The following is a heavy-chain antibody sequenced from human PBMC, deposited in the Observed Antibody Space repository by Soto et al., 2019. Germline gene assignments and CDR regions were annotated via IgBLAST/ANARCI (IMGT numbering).Heavy chain of an antibody. CDR2: IWYDGSNK. D-gene: IGHD2-8*01. Sequence: GGSLRLSCAASGFTFSSYGMHWVRQAPGKGLEWVAVIWYDGSNKYYADSVKGRFTISRDNSKNTLYLQMNSLRAGDTAVYYCARSIKMVYAHYYYQYAMDVWGQGTTVTVSS. J-gene: IGHJ6*02. V-gene: IGHV3-33*01. CDR1: GFTFSSYG. CDR3: ARSIKMVYAHYYYQYAMDV.